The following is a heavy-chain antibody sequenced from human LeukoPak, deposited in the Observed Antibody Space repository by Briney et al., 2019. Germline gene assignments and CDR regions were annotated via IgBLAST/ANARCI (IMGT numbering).Heavy chain of an antibody. CDR1: GGSISSSSYY. Sequence: MSSETLSLTCTVSGGSISSSSYYWGWIRQPPGKGLEWIGSIYYSGSTYYNPSLKSRVTISVDTSKNQFSLKLSSVTAADTAVYYCARGLADYYDSSGYYTPAPFDYWGQGTLVTVSS. D-gene: IGHD3-22*01. CDR3: ARGLADYYDSSGYYTPAPFDY. V-gene: IGHV4-39*07. CDR2: IYYSGST. J-gene: IGHJ4*02.